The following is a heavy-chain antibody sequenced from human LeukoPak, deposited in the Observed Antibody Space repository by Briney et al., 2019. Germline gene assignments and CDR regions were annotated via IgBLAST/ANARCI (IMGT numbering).Heavy chain of an antibody. J-gene: IGHJ4*02. V-gene: IGHV4-59*01. CDR3: ARECSSTSCSYYFDY. D-gene: IGHD2-2*01. CDR1: GGFISSYY. Sequence: SETLSLTCTVSGGFISSYYWSLIRPPPGEGLEWTGYIYYSGSTNYNPSLKSRVTISVDASKNQFSLKLSAGTAADTAVYYCARECSSTSCSYYFDYWGQGTLVTVSS. CDR2: IYYSGST.